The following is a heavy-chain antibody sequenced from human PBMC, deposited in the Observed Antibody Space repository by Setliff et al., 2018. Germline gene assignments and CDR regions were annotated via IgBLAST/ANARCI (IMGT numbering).Heavy chain of an antibody. J-gene: IGHJ4*02. D-gene: IGHD3-10*01. V-gene: IGHV3-7*01. CDR2: INPHGSEK. CDR1: GFTFTSAV. CDR3: FGAGTCSY. Sequence: GGSLRLSCTASGFTFTSAVMTWVRQAPGKGLEWLASINPHGSEKYYADSVKGRFTISRDNAKNSLSLQMNNLRTEDTAVYYCFGAGTCSYWGQGTLVTVSS.